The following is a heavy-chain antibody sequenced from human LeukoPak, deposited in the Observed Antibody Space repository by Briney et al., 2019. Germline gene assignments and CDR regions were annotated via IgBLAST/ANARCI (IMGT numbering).Heavy chain of an antibody. Sequence: GGTLRLSCAVSGVTFSSNGMHWVRQAPGEGPEWVVLISYDGNNKYYADSVKGRFTISRDNSKNTLYLQMNSLRVEDTAMYYCAKDRRRGYSYGYSRGLDDYWGQETLVTVSS. CDR1: GVTFSSNG. CDR2: ISYDGNNK. CDR3: AKDRRRGYSYGYSRGLDDY. J-gene: IGHJ4*02. V-gene: IGHV3-30*18. D-gene: IGHD5-18*01.